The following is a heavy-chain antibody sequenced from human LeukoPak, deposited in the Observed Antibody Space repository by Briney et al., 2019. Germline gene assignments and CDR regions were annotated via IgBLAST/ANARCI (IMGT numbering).Heavy chain of an antibody. Sequence: PGGSLRLSCAASGFTFSSYSMNWIRQPPGKALEWIGEINHSGSTNYNPSLKSRVTISVDTSKNQFSLKLSSVTAADTAVYYCAREVKRGNLDYWGQGTLVTVSS. CDR2: INHSGST. CDR1: GFTFSSYS. D-gene: IGHD6-25*01. V-gene: IGHV4-34*01. J-gene: IGHJ4*02. CDR3: AREVKRGNLDY.